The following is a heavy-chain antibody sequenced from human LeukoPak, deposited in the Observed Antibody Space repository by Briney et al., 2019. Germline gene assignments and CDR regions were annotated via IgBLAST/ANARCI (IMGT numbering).Heavy chain of an antibody. D-gene: IGHD3-16*01. V-gene: IGHV3-66*01. CDR2: IDSGGST. Sequence: GGSLRLSCAASGFTVSSNYMSWVRQAPGKGLEWVSVIDSGGSTYYADSVKGRFTISRDNSKNTLYLQMNSLRAEDTAVYYCARDHDGYFDYWGQGTLVTVSS. CDR3: ARDHDGYFDY. CDR1: GFTVSSNY. J-gene: IGHJ4*02.